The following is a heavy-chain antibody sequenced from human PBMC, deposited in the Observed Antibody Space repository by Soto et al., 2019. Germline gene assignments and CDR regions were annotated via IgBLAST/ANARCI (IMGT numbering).Heavy chain of an antibody. CDR3: ASSGSRGIGAFDI. J-gene: IGHJ3*02. V-gene: IGHV4-30-2*01. D-gene: IGHD3-22*01. Sequence: QLQLQESGSGLVKASQTLSLTCAVSGGSISSGGYSWSWIRQPPGKGLEWIGYIYHGSTYYNPSRKSRVTISIDRSKNQFSLKLSSVTAAETAVYYCASSGSRGIGAFDIWGQGTMVTVSS. CDR2: IYHGST. CDR1: GGSISSGGYS.